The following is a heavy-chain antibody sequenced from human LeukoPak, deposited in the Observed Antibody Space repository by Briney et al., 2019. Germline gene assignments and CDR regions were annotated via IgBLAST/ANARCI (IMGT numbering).Heavy chain of an antibody. V-gene: IGHV3-23*01. D-gene: IGHD5-18*01. J-gene: IGHJ4*02. CDR1: GFTFSDYY. CDR2: ISGSGGST. Sequence: GGSLRLSCAASGFTFSDYYMSWVRQAPGKGLEWVSVISGSGGSTSYADSVKGRFTISRDNSMNTLYLQMNSLRAEDTAVYYCAKDDRIQTRRYSYNYWGQGTLVTVSS. CDR3: AKDDRIQTRRYSYNY.